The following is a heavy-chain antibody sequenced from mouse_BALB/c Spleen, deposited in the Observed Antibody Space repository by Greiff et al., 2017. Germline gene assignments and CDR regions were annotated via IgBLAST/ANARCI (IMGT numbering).Heavy chain of an antibody. J-gene: IGHJ4*01. V-gene: IGHV2-6-6*01. CDR1: GFSLTNSG. D-gene: IGHD2-3*01. CDR2: IWGDGST. Sequence: VKLQESGPGLVAPSQSLSITCTVSGFSLTNSGVHWVRQSPGKGLEWLGVIWGDGSTNYNSAFKSRLSNSKDNSKSQVFLKMNSLQTDDTARYYCAKHDGYYVYYAMDYWGQGTSVTVSS. CDR3: AKHDGYYVYYAMDY.